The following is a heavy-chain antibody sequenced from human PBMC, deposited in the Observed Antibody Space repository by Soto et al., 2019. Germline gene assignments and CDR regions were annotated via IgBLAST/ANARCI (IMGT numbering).Heavy chain of an antibody. Sequence: QGELVESGGGVGQPGRSLRLSCAASGCTFSSYAMHWVRQAPGKGLEWVAVISYDGSNKYYADSVKGRFTISRDNSKNTLYLQMNSLRAEDTAVYYCAREGSGEKDAFDIWGQGTMVTVSS. CDR2: ISYDGSNK. J-gene: IGHJ3*02. D-gene: IGHD2-15*01. CDR3: AREGSGEKDAFDI. CDR1: GCTFSSYA. V-gene: IGHV3-30-3*01.